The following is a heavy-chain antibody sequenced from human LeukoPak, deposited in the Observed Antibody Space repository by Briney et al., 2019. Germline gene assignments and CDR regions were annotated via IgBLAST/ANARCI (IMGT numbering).Heavy chain of an antibody. CDR2: INHSGST. CDR1: GGSFSGYY. J-gene: IGHJ5*02. V-gene: IGHV4-34*01. D-gene: IGHD6-19*01. Sequence: PSETLSLTCAVYGGSFSGYYWSWIRQPPGKGLEWIGEINHSGSTNYNPSLKSRVTISVDTSKNQFSLKLSSVTAADTAVYYCARLSSGWSFDPWGQGTLVTVSS. CDR3: ARLSSGWSFDP.